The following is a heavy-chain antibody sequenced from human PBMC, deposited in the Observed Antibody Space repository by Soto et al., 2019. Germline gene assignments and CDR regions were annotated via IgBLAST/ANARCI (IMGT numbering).Heavy chain of an antibody. Sequence: PGGSLRLSCAASGFTFSNAWMNWVRQAPGKGLEWVGRIKSKTDGGTTDYAAPVKGRFTISRDDSKNTLYLQMNSLKTEDTAVYYCTTGARRGYDPQRRYYYYGMDVWGQGTTVTVSS. D-gene: IGHD5-12*01. CDR1: GFTFSNAW. V-gene: IGHV3-15*07. J-gene: IGHJ6*02. CDR2: IKSKTDGGTT. CDR3: TTGARRGYDPQRRYYYYGMDV.